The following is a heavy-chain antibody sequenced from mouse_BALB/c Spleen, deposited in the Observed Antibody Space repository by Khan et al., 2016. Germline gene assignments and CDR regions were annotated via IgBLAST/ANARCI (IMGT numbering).Heavy chain of an antibody. D-gene: IGHD2-1*01. V-gene: IGHV5-4*02. CDR3: AREDGNYVLAY. Sequence: EVELVESGGGLVKPGGSLKLSCAASGFTFSDYYMYWVRQTPEKRLEWVATISDGGSYTYYPDSVKGRFTISRDNAKNNLYLQMSSLKSEDTAMYYCAREDGNYVLAYWGQGTLVTVSA. J-gene: IGHJ3*01. CDR2: ISDGGSYT. CDR1: GFTFSDYY.